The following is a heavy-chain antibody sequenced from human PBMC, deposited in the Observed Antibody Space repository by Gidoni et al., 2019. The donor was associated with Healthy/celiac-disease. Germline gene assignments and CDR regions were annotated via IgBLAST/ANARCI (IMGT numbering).Heavy chain of an antibody. V-gene: IGHV3-23*01. D-gene: IGHD3-3*01. CDR3: AKDPAVYYDFWSGYYNDYYYGMDV. CDR1: EFTFSSYA. J-gene: IGHJ6*02. CDR2: ISGGGGST. Sequence: EVQLLESGGGLVQPGGSLRLSCAASEFTFSSYAMSWVRQAPGKGLEWCSAISGGGGSTYYADSVKGRFTISRDNSKNTLYLQMNSLRAEDTAVYYCAKDPAVYYDFWSGYYNDYYYGMDVWGQGTTVTVSS.